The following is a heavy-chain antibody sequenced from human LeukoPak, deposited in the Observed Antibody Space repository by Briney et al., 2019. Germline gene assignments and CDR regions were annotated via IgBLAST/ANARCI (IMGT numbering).Heavy chain of an antibody. J-gene: IGHJ6*03. V-gene: IGHV1-8*03. CDR1: GFTFTSYD. D-gene: IGHD5-12*01. CDR2: MNPNSGNT. CDR3: ARAPKWQGYYYYMDV. Sequence: GASVKVSCKASGFTFTSYDINWVRQATGQGLEWMGWMNPNSGNTGYAQKFQGRVTITRNTSISTAYMELSSPRSEDTAVYYCARAPKWQGYYYYMDVWGKGTTVTVSS.